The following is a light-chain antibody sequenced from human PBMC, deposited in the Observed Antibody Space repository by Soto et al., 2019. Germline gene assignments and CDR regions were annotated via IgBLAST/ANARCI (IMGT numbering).Light chain of an antibody. CDR3: QQYADSTT. J-gene: IGKJ4*01. CDR1: QSVAANY. CDR2: GAS. V-gene: IGKV3-20*01. Sequence: EIVLTQSPGTLSLSPGERATLSCTASQSVAANYLAWYQQKPGQPPRLLIFGASNRATGIPDRFSSSGSGTDFTLTISSLEPEDFGVYYCQQYADSTTFGGGTKVEIK.